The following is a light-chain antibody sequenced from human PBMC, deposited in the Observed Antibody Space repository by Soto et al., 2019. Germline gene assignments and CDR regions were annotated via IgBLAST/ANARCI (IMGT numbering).Light chain of an antibody. CDR3: QQYGSSPIT. CDR2: KAS. V-gene: IGKV1-5*03. J-gene: IGKJ5*01. CDR1: QNIDNW. Sequence: DVQMTQSPSTLSASVGDRVTSTCRASQNIDNWLAWYQQKPRKAPKLLIYKASSLESGVPSRFSGSGSGTEFTLTISSLEPDDFAVYYCQQYGSSPITFGQGTRREIK.